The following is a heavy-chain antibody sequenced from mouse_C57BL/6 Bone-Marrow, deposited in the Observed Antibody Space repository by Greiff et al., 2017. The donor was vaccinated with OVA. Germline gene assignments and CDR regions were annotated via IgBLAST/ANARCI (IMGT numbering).Heavy chain of an antibody. CDR2: IDPENGDT. Sequence: VQLQQSGAELVRPGASVKLSCTASGFNIKDDYMHWVKQRPEQGLEWIGWIDPENGDTEYASKFQGKATITADPSSNTAYLQLSSLTSEDTAVYYCTTGYYGSSYGFAYWGQGTLVTVSA. V-gene: IGHV14-4*01. CDR3: TTGYYGSSYGFAY. J-gene: IGHJ3*01. CDR1: GFNIKDDY. D-gene: IGHD1-1*01.